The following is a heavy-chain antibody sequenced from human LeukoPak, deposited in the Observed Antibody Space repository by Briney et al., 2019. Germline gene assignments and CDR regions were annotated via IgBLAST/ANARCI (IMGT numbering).Heavy chain of an antibody. V-gene: IGHV3-30*18. CDR3: AKDWPLAAPNDY. D-gene: IGHD6-6*01. Sequence: GGSLRLSCAASGFTFSSYAMSWVRQAPGKGLEWVAVISYDGSNKYYADSVKGRFTISRDNSENTLYLQMNSLRAEDTAVYYCAKDWPLAAPNDYWGQGTLVTVSS. CDR2: ISYDGSNK. CDR1: GFTFSSYA. J-gene: IGHJ4*02.